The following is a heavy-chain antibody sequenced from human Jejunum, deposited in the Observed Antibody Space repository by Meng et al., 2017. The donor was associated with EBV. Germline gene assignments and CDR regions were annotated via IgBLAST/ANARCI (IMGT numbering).Heavy chain of an antibody. Sequence: GWGHGRVKPSGTRSLTCAVSGDSTSSSHWWSWVRQPPGKGLEWIGEMHPGGSTNYNPSLKSRVTISVDNSKNQFSLKLTSVTAADTAVYYCAKSNDYSLNSWGQGTLVTVSS. CDR2: MHPGGST. V-gene: IGHV4-4*02. CDR3: AKSNDYSLNS. CDR1: GDSTSSSHW. D-gene: IGHD4-11*01. J-gene: IGHJ4*02.